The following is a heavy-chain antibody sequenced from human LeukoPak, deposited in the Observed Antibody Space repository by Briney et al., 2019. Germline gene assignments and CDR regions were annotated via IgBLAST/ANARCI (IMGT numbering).Heavy chain of an antibody. V-gene: IGHV3-23*01. Sequence: GGSLRLSCAASGFTFSSYAMSWVRQAPGKGLEWVSAISGSDGSTYYADSVKGRFTISRDNSKNTLYLQMNSLRAEDTAVYYCAKTSVAGTYFSYGMDVWGQGTTVTVSS. CDR2: ISGSDGST. D-gene: IGHD6-19*01. CDR3: AKTSVAGTYFSYGMDV. CDR1: GFTFSSYA. J-gene: IGHJ6*02.